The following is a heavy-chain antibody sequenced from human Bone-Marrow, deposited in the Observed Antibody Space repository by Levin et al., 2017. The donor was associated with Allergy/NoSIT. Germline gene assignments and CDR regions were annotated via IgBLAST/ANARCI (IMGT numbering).Heavy chain of an antibody. CDR1: GYNFSTYW. CDR3: ARQLMTAVVTPFDY. V-gene: IGHV5-51*01. J-gene: IGHJ4*02. D-gene: IGHD4-23*01. Sequence: GESLKISCKSSGYNFSTYWIGWVRQMPGKGLEWMGIIYPGDSDTRYSPSFQGQVTISADKSISTAYLQWSSLKSSDTARYYCARQLMTAVVTPFDYWGQGTLVTVSS. CDR2: IYPGDSDT.